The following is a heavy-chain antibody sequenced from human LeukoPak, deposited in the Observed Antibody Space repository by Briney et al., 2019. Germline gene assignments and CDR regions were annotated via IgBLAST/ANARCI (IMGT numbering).Heavy chain of an antibody. V-gene: IGHV4-59*12. J-gene: IGHJ4*02. CDR2: GST. Sequence: GSTNYNSSLKSRVTISVDTSKNQFSLKLSSVTAADTAVYYCASLLRYFDWLDHDYWGQGTLVTVSS. D-gene: IGHD3-9*01. CDR3: ASLLRYFDWLDHDY.